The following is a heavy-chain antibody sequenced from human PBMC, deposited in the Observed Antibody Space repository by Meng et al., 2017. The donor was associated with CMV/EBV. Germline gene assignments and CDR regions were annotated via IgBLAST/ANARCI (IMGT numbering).Heavy chain of an antibody. V-gene: IGHV4-59*02. Sequence: ESLRLSCSVSGGSVSGFYWSWIRQPPGKGLEWIGYIYYIGSTNYNPSLKSRVTISVDTSKNQFSLKLSSVTAADTAVYYCARDHRSSWSFDYWGQGTLVTVSS. CDR2: IYYIGST. D-gene: IGHD6-13*01. CDR3: ARDHRSSWSFDY. J-gene: IGHJ4*02. CDR1: GGSVSGFY.